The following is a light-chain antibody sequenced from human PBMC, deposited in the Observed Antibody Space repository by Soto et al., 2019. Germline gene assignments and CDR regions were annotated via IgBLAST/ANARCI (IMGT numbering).Light chain of an antibody. Sequence: QSVLTQPPSASGTPGQRVTISCSGSGSNIGSNYVYWYQQLPGTAPKLLIYRNNQRPLGVSDRFSGSKSGTSASLAISGLRSEDEAEYYCAAWDDSLNVLFGGGTKVTVL. CDR1: GSNIGSNY. CDR3: AAWDDSLNVL. J-gene: IGLJ2*01. V-gene: IGLV1-47*01. CDR2: RNN.